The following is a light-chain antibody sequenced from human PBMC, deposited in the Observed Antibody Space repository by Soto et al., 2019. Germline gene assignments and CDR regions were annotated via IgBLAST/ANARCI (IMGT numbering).Light chain of an antibody. V-gene: IGLV1-47*01. CDR3: AAWDDSLSSWV. CDR1: SSNIGSTY. J-gene: IGLJ3*02. Sequence: QPVLTQPPSASGTPGQRVTISCSGSSSNIGSTYVYWYQQFPGTAPKLLIYRNNQRPSGVPDRFSGSKSGTSASLAISGLRSEDEADYYCAAWDDSLSSWVFGGGTKLTVL. CDR2: RNN.